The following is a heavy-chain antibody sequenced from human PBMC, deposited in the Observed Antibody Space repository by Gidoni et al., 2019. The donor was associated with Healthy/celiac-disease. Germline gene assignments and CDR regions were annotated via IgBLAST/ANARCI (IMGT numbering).Heavy chain of an antibody. CDR3: ARVFRLRRGLQFVHYHGMDV. V-gene: IGHV3-48*01. CDR2: ISTSSSTI. J-gene: IGHJ6*02. CDR1: GFTFSSYC. Sequence: EVQLVESGGGLVQPGGSLRLSCAASGFTFSSYCMNWVRQAPGKGLEWVSYISTSSSTIYYADSVKGRFTISSENAKNSLYLQMNSLRAEDTAVYYCARVFRLRRGLQFVHYHGMDVWGQGTTVTVSS. D-gene: IGHD4-4*01.